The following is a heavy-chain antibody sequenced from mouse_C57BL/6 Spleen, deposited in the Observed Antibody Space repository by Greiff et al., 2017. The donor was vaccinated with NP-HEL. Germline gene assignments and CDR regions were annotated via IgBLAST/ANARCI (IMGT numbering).Heavy chain of an antibody. V-gene: IGHV1-82*01. J-gene: IGHJ4*01. CDR3: ARGDYGPYAMDY. Sequence: VQLQESGPELVKPGASVKISCKASGYAFSSSWMNWVKQRPGKGLEWIGRIYPGDGDTTYNGKFKGKATLTADKSSSTAYMQLSSLTSEDSAVYFCARGDYGPYAMDYWGQGTSVTVSS. D-gene: IGHD1-2*01. CDR2: IYPGDGDT. CDR1: GYAFSSSW.